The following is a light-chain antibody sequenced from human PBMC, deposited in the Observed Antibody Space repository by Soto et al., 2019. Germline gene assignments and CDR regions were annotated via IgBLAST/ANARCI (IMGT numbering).Light chain of an antibody. CDR3: QQYHASSWT. V-gene: IGKV1-5*01. Sequence: DIQMTQSPSTLSASVGDRVTITCRARQSISRWLAWYQQKPGQAPKVLIYAASTLASGAPSRFSGSGSGTEFPLTISSQQPDDFASYYCQQYHASSWTFGQGTKVEI. J-gene: IGKJ1*01. CDR2: AAS. CDR1: QSISRW.